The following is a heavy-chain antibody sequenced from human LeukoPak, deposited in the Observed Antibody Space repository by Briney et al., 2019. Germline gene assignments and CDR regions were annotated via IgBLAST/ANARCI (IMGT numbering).Heavy chain of an antibody. CDR1: GFTFSNYW. D-gene: IGHD6-19*01. J-gene: IGHJ6*03. CDR2: TKQDGGVT. CDR3: ARWVAVISYYYLDV. Sequence: PGASLRLSCAAFGFTFSNYWTTWVRQAPGKWMEWVTSTKQDGGVTTYVESVKGRFTISRDNPKNSLYLQMDSLRAEDTAVYYCARWVAVISYYYLDVWGKGTTATVSS. V-gene: IGHV3-7*01.